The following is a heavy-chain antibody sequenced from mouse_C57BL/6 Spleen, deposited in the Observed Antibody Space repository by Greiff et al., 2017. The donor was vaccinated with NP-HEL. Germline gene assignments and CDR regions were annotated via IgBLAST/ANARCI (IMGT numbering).Heavy chain of an antibody. CDR1: GFTFSNYW. CDR3: IYGSSYYWYFDV. CDR2: IRLKSDNYAT. Sequence: EVQLQESGGGLVQPGGSMKLSCVASGFTFSNYWMNWVRQSPEKGLEWVAQIRLKSDNYATHYAESVKGRFTISRDDSKSSVHLQMNNLRAEDTGIYYCIYGSSYYWYFDVWGTGTTVTVSS. D-gene: IGHD1-1*01. J-gene: IGHJ1*03. V-gene: IGHV6-3*01.